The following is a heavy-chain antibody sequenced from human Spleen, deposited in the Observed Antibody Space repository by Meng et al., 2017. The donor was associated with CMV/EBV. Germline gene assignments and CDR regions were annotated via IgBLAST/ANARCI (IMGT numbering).Heavy chain of an antibody. CDR3: ARDRFRVDGKCYSGDFDY. CDR1: GSPFSGHY. J-gene: IGHJ4*02. D-gene: IGHD1-26*01. Sequence: GSLRLSCTVSGSPFSGHYWSWIRQTPGKGLEWIGEINHRGNTNSNPSLQSRFTLSVDSSKNQFSLKVNSVTAADTAVYYCARDRFRVDGKCYSGDFDYWGQGTQVTVSS. V-gene: IGHV4-34*10. CDR2: INHRGNT.